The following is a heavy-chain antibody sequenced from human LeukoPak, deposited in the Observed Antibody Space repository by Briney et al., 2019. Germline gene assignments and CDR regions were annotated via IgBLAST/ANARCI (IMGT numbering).Heavy chain of an antibody. Sequence: SETLSLTCAVYGGSFSGYYWSWIRQPPGKGLEWIGSIYYSGSTYYNPSLKSRVTISVDTSKNQFSLKLSSVTAADTAVYYCARIQLWSFDYWGQGTLVTVSS. CDR2: IYYSGST. D-gene: IGHD5-18*01. CDR1: GGSFSGYY. CDR3: ARIQLWSFDY. V-gene: IGHV4-34*01. J-gene: IGHJ4*02.